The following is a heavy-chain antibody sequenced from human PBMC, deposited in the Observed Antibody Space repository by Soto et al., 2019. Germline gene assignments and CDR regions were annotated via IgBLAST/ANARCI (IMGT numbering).Heavy chain of an antibody. J-gene: IGHJ4*02. Sequence: GESLKISCKGSGYSFTSYWIGWVRQMPGKGLEWMGIIYPGDSDTRYSPSFQGQVTISADKSISTAYLQWRSLKASDTAMYYCATSQQYYDSSGYSYYFDYWGQGTLVTVSS. CDR3: ATSQQYYDSSGYSYYFDY. CDR1: GYSFTSYW. CDR2: IYPGDSDT. V-gene: IGHV5-51*01. D-gene: IGHD3-22*01.